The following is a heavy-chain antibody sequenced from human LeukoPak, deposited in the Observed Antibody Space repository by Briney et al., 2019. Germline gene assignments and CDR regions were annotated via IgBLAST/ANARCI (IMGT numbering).Heavy chain of an antibody. J-gene: IGHJ4*02. D-gene: IGHD2-2*01. CDR3: ARLVAYCSSTSCYGGFIDY. Sequence: SETLSLTCTVSGGSIISSSHYWRWIRQPPGKGLECIVSSYYSWSTYYNPSLKSRVTISVYESKNQFSLKLSSVTAADTAVYYRARLVAYCSSTSCYGGFIDYWGQGTLVTVSS. V-gene: IGHV4-39*01. CDR1: GGSIISSSHY. CDR2: SYYSWST.